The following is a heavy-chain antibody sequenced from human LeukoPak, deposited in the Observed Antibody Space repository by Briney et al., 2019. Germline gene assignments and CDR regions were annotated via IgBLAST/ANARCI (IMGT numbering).Heavy chain of an antibody. V-gene: IGHV3-13*01. Sequence: TGGSLRLSCAASGFTFSIYDMPWVRQATGKGLGWVSAIGTAGDTYYPGSVKGRFTISRENAKNSLYLQINSLRAGDTAVYYCARAGPTGAFDIWGQGTMVTVSS. J-gene: IGHJ3*02. CDR1: GFTFSIYD. CDR3: ARAGPTGAFDI. CDR2: IGTAGDT. D-gene: IGHD2-8*02.